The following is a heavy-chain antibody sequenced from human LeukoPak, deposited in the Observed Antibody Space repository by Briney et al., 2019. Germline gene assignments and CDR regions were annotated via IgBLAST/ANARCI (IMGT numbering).Heavy chain of an antibody. CDR2: IAPGGGSP. Sequence: GGSLRLSCAASGFTFSSYAISWVRQAPGKGLEWVSTIAPGGGSPDYADSVRGRFTFSRDNSQNTLYLQMTSLTVDDTAVYYCAKSPIVPASWVRPGFDYWGQGTLVIVSS. CDR3: AKSPIVPASWVRPGFDY. J-gene: IGHJ4*02. D-gene: IGHD2-2*01. CDR1: GFTFSSYA. V-gene: IGHV3-23*01.